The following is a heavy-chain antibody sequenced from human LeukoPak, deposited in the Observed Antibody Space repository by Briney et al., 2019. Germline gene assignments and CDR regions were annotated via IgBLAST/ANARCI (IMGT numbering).Heavy chain of an antibody. Sequence: ASVKVSCKASGYTFTTYAMNWVRQAPGQGLEWMGWINTNTGNPTYAQGFTGRFVFSLDTSVSMAYLQISSLKAEDTAVYYCARGWPVVHNTEMEGGDYWGQGTLVTVSS. J-gene: IGHJ4*02. D-gene: IGHD5-18*01. CDR2: INTNTGNP. CDR3: ARGWPVVHNTEMEGGDY. CDR1: GYTFTTYA. V-gene: IGHV7-4-1*04.